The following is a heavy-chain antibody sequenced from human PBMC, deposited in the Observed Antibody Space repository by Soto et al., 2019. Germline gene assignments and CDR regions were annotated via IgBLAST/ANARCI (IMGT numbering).Heavy chain of an antibody. D-gene: IGHD3-22*01. Sequence: GGSLRLSCAASGFTVSSNYMSWVRQAPGKGLEWVSVIYSGGSTYYADSVKGRFTISRDNSKNTLYLQMNSLRAEDTAVYYCAREMYYYDSSGFDNWGQGTLVTVSS. J-gene: IGHJ4*02. CDR1: GFTVSSNY. CDR3: AREMYYYDSSGFDN. CDR2: IYSGGST. V-gene: IGHV3-53*01.